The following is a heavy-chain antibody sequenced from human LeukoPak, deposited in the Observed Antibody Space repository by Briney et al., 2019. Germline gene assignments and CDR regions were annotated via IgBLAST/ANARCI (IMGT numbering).Heavy chain of an antibody. CDR3: ARGVGIAAAGRDAFDI. CDR1: GGSISSSSYY. CDR2: IYYSGST. J-gene: IGHJ3*02. D-gene: IGHD6-13*01. V-gene: IGHV4-39*07. Sequence: PSETLSLTCTVSGGSISSSSYYWGWIRQPPGKGLEWIGSIYYSGSTYYNLSLKSRVTISVDTSKNQFSLKLSSVTAADTAVYYCARGVGIAAAGRDAFDIWGQGTMVTVSS.